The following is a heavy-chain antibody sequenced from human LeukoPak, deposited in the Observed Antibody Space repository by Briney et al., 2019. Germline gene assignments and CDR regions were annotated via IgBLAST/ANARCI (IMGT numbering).Heavy chain of an antibody. CDR3: ARDWVDTALDY. D-gene: IGHD5-18*01. Sequence: PGRSLRLSCAASGFTFSSYGMHWVRQAPGKGLEWVAVIWYDGSNKYYADSVKGRFTISRDNSENTLYLQMNSLRAEDTAVYYCARDWVDTALDYWGQGTLVTVSS. CDR1: GFTFSSYG. J-gene: IGHJ4*02. CDR2: IWYDGSNK. V-gene: IGHV3-33*01.